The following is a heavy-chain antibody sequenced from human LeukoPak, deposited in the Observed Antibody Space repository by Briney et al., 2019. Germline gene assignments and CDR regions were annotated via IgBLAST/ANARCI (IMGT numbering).Heavy chain of an antibody. J-gene: IGHJ3*02. Sequence: ASVRVSCKPSGYTFSTYGISWVRQAPGQGLEWMGWISTYNGNTYYALKLQGRVTMTTDTSTSTAYMELRSLRSDDAAVYYCAREKTRLAAGDAFDIWGQGTMVTVSS. V-gene: IGHV1-18*01. CDR1: GYTFSTYG. D-gene: IGHD6-13*01. CDR2: ISTYNGNT. CDR3: AREKTRLAAGDAFDI.